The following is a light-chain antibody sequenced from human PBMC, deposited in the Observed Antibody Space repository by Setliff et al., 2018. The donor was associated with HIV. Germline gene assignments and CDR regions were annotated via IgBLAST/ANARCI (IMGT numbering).Light chain of an antibody. CDR2: DVS. V-gene: IGLV2-14*01. CDR3: LSYTSSTPLYV. J-gene: IGLJ1*01. CDR1: SSDVGGYNY. Sequence: QSALAQPASVSGSPGQSITISCTGTSSDVGGYNYVSWYQQHPGKAPKLMIYDVSKRPSGVSDRFSGSKSGNTASLTISGLQAEDEADYYCLSYTSSTPLYVFATGTKVTVL.